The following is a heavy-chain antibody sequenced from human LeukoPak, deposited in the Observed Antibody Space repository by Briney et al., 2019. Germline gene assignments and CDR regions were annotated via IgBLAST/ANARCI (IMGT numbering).Heavy chain of an antibody. J-gene: IGHJ4*02. CDR2: SNRDGNSS. CDR1: GFTFSSYW. D-gene: IGHD4-23*01. V-gene: IGHV3-74*01. Sequence: GGSLRLSCAASGFTFSSYWMHWVRQAPGKGLVWVSRSNRDGNSSGYADSVKGRFTVSRDNAKGTLYLQMNSLRAEDTAVYYCARGYGGTADYWGQGTLVTVSS. CDR3: ARGYGGTADY.